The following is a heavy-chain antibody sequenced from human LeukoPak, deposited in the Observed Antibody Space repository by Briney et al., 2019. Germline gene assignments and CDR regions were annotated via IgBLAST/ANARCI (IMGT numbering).Heavy chain of an antibody. V-gene: IGHV3-23*01. CDR3: AKSLGYCSGGSCY. CDR2: ISGSGGST. J-gene: IGHJ4*02. D-gene: IGHD2-15*01. Sequence: GGSLRLSCAASGFTFSSYAMSWVRQAPGKGVEGVSGISGSGGSTYYADSVKGGVTISRDNSKNTLYLQMNSLRAEDTSVYYCAKSLGYCSGGSCYWGQGTLVTVSS. CDR1: GFTFSSYA.